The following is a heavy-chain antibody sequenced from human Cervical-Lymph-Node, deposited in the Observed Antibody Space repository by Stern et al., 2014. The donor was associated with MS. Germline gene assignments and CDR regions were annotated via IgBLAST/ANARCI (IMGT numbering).Heavy chain of an antibody. CDR2: INTGDGDT. CDR1: GYSFTEYP. Sequence: VESGTEVKTTGASGTVSCQASGYSFTEYPIHWVRQAPGQGLEWVGWINTGDGDTRYSPRLQGRISITRDTSTRTAYLDLSSLRSADTAEYYCATSAFDYWGQGTLVTVS. V-gene: IGHV1-3*04. J-gene: IGHJ4*02. CDR3: ATSAFDY.